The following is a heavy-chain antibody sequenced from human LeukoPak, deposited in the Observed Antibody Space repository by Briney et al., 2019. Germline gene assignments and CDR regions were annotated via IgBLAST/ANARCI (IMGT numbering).Heavy chain of an antibody. CDR3: ARAVATIADFDY. CDR1: GYTFTGYY. Sequence: GASVKVSCKASGYTFTGYYMHWVRQAPGQGLEWMGRINPNSGGTNYAQKFQGRVTMTRDTYISTAYMELRRLRSDHTAVYYCARAVATIADFDYWGQGTLVTVSS. CDR2: INPNSGGT. J-gene: IGHJ4*02. D-gene: IGHD5-12*01. V-gene: IGHV1-2*06.